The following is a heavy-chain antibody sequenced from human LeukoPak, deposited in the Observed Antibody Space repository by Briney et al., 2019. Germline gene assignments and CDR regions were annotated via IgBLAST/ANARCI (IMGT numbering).Heavy chain of an antibody. CDR3: ARTSQERNGMDV. D-gene: IGHD1-1*01. Sequence: SVRVSCKASGGTFSSYAISWVRQAPGQGLEWMGGIIPIFGTANYAQKFQGRVTITTDESTSTAYMELSRLRSDDTAVYYCARTSQERNGMDVWGQGTTVTVSS. CDR2: IIPIFGTA. J-gene: IGHJ6*02. CDR1: GGTFSSYA. V-gene: IGHV1-69*05.